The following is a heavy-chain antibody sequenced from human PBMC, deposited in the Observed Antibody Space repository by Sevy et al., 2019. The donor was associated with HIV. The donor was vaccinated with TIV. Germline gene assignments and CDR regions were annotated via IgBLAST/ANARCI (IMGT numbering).Heavy chain of an antibody. Sequence: TLSLTCSVSGDSISSGDYYWSWIRRPAGKGLQWIGRIYTSGSTNYNLSLKSRVTMSLDTSKNQFSLKLSSVTAADTAVYFCAREVTIYDSSGYHYGMDVWGQGTTVTVSS. V-gene: IGHV4-61*02. CDR1: GDSISSGDYY. D-gene: IGHD3-22*01. J-gene: IGHJ6*02. CDR2: IYTSGST. CDR3: AREVTIYDSSGYHYGMDV.